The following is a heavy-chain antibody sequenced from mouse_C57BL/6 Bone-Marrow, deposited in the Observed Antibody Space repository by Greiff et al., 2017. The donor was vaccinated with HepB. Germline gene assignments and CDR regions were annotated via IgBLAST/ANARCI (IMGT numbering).Heavy chain of an antibody. CDR3: TRGLRLEAY. J-gene: IGHJ3*01. Sequence: EVQLQQSGTVLARPGASVKMSCKTSGYTFTSYWMHWVKQRPGQGLEWIGAIYPGNSDTSYNQKFQGKAKLTAVTSASTAYMELSSLTNEDSAVYYGTRGLRLEAYWGQGTLVTVSA. D-gene: IGHD3-2*02. CDR1: GYTFTSYW. V-gene: IGHV1-5*01. CDR2: IYPGNSDT.